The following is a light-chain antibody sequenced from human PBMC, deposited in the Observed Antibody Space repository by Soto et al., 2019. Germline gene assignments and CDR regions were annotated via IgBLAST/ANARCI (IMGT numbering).Light chain of an antibody. CDR1: QSVNSD. CDR2: GAS. J-gene: IGKJ3*01. CDR3: QQYDNWPS. V-gene: IGKV3-15*01. Sequence: EIVMTQSPATLSVSPWERATLSCRASQSVNSDLAWYQQKPGQAPRLLIYGASTRATGIPARFSGSGSGTEFTLTISSLQYEDFAVYFFQQYDNWPSFGPGTKGDI.